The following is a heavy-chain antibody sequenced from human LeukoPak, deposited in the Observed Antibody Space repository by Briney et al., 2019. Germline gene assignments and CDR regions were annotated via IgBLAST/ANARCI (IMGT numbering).Heavy chain of an antibody. CDR1: GGSFSGYY. CDR3: ARSSYGLTYYYYGMDV. J-gene: IGHJ6*02. D-gene: IGHD5-18*01. Sequence: PSETLSLTCAVYGGSFSGYYWSWIRQPPGKGLEWIGEINHSGSTNYNPSLKSRVTISVDTSKNQLSLKLSSVTAADTAVYYCARSSYGLTYYYYGMDVWGQGTTVTVSS. CDR2: INHSGST. V-gene: IGHV4-34*01.